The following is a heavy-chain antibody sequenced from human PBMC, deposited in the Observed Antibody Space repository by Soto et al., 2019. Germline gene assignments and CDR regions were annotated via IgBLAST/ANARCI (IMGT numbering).Heavy chain of an antibody. CDR3: AMDGGGRNGYTVGGNWFDP. CDR1: GFTFSSYG. J-gene: IGHJ5*02. Sequence: QVQLVESGGGVVQPGRSLRLSCAASGFTFSSYGMHWVRQAPGKGLEWVAVIWYDGSNKYYADSVKGRFTISRDNSKNTLYLQMNSLRTGDTAVYYCAMDGGGRNGYTVGGNWFDPWGQGTLVTFSS. CDR2: IWYDGSNK. D-gene: IGHD2-15*01. V-gene: IGHV3-33*01.